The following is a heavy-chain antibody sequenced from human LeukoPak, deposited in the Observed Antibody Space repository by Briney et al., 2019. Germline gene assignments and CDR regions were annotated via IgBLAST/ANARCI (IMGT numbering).Heavy chain of an antibody. CDR3: AKDQSSGYPSSYFDY. CDR1: GFTFSSYE. J-gene: IGHJ4*02. Sequence: GGSLRLSCAASGFTFSSYEMNWVRQAPGKGLEWVSYISSSGSTIYYADSVKGRFTISRDNSKNTLYLQMNSLRAEDTAVYYCAKDQSSGYPSSYFDYWGQGTLVTVSS. D-gene: IGHD3-22*01. CDR2: ISSSGSTI. V-gene: IGHV3-48*03.